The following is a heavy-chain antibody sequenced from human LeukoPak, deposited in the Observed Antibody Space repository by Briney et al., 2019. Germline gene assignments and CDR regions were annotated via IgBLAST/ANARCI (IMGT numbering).Heavy chain of an antibody. Sequence: SETLSLTCTVSVDSITSYYWSWIRQPPGKGLEWIGYIFFSGSTNYNPSLKSRVTISVDTSKNQFSLKLRSVTVADAAVYYCARDRTVWGTYRGFDYWGQGTLVTVSS. CDR2: IFFSGST. CDR3: ARDRTVWGTYRGFDY. J-gene: IGHJ4*02. V-gene: IGHV4-59*01. CDR1: VDSITSYY. D-gene: IGHD3-16*02.